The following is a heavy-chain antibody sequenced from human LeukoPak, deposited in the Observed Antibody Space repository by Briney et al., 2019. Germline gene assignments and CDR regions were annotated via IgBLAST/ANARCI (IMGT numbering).Heavy chain of an antibody. CDR2: ISGGGGST. J-gene: IGHJ4*02. Sequence: GGSLRLSCAASGFTFSSYAMSWVRQAPGKGLEWVSAISGGGGSTYYADSVKGRFTISRDNSKNTLYLQMNSLRAEDTAVYYCAKDPVSSGYYYWGQGTLVTVSS. D-gene: IGHD3-22*01. CDR3: AKDPVSSGYYY. V-gene: IGHV3-23*01. CDR1: GFTFSSYA.